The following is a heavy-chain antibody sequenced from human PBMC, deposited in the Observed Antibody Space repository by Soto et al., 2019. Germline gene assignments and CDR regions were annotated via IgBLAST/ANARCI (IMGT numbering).Heavy chain of an antibody. CDR3: ALEPTGTAGFDY. V-gene: IGHV1-2*02. CDR1: GHTFTGHH. D-gene: IGHD2-21*02. CDR2: IDLDIGDT. J-gene: IGHJ4*02. Sequence: ASEKVSCKASGHTFTGHHMHWVRQAPGQGLEWMGLIDLDIGDTKYAQKFQGRVTSTSDTSITTAYMELRGLRSDDTAVYYCALEPTGTAGFDYWGQGTLVTVSS.